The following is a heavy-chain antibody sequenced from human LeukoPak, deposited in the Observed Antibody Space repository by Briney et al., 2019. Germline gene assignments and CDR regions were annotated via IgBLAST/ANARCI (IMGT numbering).Heavy chain of an antibody. CDR1: GFTFSSYA. CDR3: ASHCSGTSCHRDY. V-gene: IGHV3-30*02. D-gene: IGHD2-2*01. CDR2: IQSDGSNK. Sequence: GGSLRLSCAASGFTFSSYARHWDRQAPGKGLECVAFIQSDGSNKYYSDSVKGRFTISRDNSKNTLFLQMNSLRVEDTAVYYCASHCSGTSCHRDYWGQGTLVTVSS. J-gene: IGHJ4*02.